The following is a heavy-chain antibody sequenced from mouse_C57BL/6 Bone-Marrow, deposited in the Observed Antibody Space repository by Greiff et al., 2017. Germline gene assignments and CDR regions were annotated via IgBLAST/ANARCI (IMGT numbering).Heavy chain of an antibody. J-gene: IGHJ4*01. CDR2: INYDGSST. CDR3: ARVGLRQGEAMDY. Sequence: EVMLVESEGGLVQPGSSMKLSCTASGFTFSDYYMAWVRQVPEKGLEWVANINYDGSSTYYLDSLKSRFIISRDNAKNILYLQMSSLKSEDTATYYCARVGLRQGEAMDYWGQGTSVTVSS. D-gene: IGHD2-4*01. CDR1: GFTFSDYY. V-gene: IGHV5-16*01.